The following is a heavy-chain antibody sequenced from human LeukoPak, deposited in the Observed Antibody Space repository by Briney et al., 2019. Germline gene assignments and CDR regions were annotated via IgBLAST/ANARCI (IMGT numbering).Heavy chain of an antibody. Sequence: PGGSLRLSCAASGFTFSSYAMSWVRQAPGKGLERVSAISGSGGSTYYADSVKGRFTISRDNSKNTLYLQMNSLRAEDTAVYYCAKRLRYFDWLTRPYYYYGMDVWGQGTTVTVSS. J-gene: IGHJ6*02. D-gene: IGHD3-9*01. CDR1: GFTFSSYA. CDR3: AKRLRYFDWLTRPYYYYGMDV. V-gene: IGHV3-23*01. CDR2: ISGSGGST.